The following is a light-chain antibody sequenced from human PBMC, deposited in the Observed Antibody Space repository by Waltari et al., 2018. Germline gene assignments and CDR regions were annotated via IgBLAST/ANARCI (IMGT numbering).Light chain of an antibody. CDR3: QQYGDSLT. J-gene: IGKJ4*01. CDR2: GAS. CDR1: QSVSSSY. V-gene: IGKV3-20*01. Sequence: EIVLTQSPGTLSLSPGERATLSCRASQSVSSSYLAWYQQKPGQAPRLLIYGASSRATGIPDRFSGSGSGTDFTLTISRLEPEDFAVYYCQQYGDSLTFGGGSKVEIK.